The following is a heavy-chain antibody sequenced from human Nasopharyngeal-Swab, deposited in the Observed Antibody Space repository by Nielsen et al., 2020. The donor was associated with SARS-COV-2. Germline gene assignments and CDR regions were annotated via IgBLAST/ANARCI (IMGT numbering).Heavy chain of an antibody. CDR3: AKDGSSSPTY. CDR2: IRGSGGDT. V-gene: IGHV3-23*01. J-gene: IGHJ4*02. CDR1: GFSFSTYA. D-gene: IGHD6-13*01. Sequence: GESLKISCAASGFSFSTYAMSWVRQAPGKGLEWVSAIRGSGGDTYYADSVKGRFTISRDNSKNTLYLRMNSLRAEDTAVYYCAKDGSSSPTYWGQGTLVTVSS.